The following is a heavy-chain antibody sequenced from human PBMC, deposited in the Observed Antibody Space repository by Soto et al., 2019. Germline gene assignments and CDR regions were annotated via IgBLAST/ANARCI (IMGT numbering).Heavy chain of an antibody. CDR1: GYSISSGYY. V-gene: IGHV4-38-2*01. CDR3: ATTSGSFPY. Sequence: PSETLSLTCAVSGYSISSGYYWGWIRQPPGKGLEWIGSIYHSGRTYYNPSLKSRLTISLDTSKNQFSLKLTSVTAADTALYFCATTSGSFPYGDQGTLVTVS. CDR2: IYHSGRT. D-gene: IGHD1-26*01. J-gene: IGHJ4*02.